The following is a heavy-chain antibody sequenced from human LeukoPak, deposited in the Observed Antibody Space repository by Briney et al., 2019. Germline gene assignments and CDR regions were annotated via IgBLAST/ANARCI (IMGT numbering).Heavy chain of an antibody. CDR2: ISGSGGST. CDR1: GFTFSSYA. V-gene: IGHV3-23*01. J-gene: IGHJ4*02. CDR3: AKLRLSSWSSGASDY. D-gene: IGHD6-13*01. Sequence: GGSLRLSCAASGFTFSSYAMSWVRQAPGKGLEWVSTISGSGGSTYYADSVKGRFTISRDNAKNTLYLQMNSLRAEDTAVYYCAKLRLSSWSSGASDYWGQGTLVPVSS.